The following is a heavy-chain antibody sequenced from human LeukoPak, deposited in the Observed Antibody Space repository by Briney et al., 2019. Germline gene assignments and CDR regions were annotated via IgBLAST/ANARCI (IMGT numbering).Heavy chain of an antibody. Sequence: GASVKVSCKASGGTFSSYAISWVRQAPGQGLEWMGGIIPIFGTANYAQKFQGRVTITADKSTSTAYMELSSLRSEDTAVYYCARPSEGTVVRTDYMEVWGKGTTVTVSS. J-gene: IGHJ6*03. CDR1: GGTFSSYA. CDR3: ARPSEGTVVRTDYMEV. V-gene: IGHV1-69*06. CDR2: IIPIFGTA. D-gene: IGHD4-23*01.